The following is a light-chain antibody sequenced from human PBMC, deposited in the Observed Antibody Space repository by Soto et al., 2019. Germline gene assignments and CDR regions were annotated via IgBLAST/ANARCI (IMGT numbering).Light chain of an antibody. V-gene: IGKV3D-20*02. CDR1: QSVSSNY. J-gene: IGKJ1*01. CDR2: DAS. Sequence: EIVLTQSPGTLSLSPGERATLSCRASQSVSSNYLAWYQQKPGQAPRLLIYDASKRATGIPARFSGSGFGTDFTLTISSLEPEDFAVYYCQQRSKWRTFGQGTKV. CDR3: QQRSKWRT.